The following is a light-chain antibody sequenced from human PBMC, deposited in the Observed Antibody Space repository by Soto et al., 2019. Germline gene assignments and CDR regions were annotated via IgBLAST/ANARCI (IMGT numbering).Light chain of an antibody. Sequence: QSVLTQPPSVSGAPGQRVTISFTGSSSNIGAVYDVHWYQQLPGTAPKLLIYGNSNRPSGVPDRVSGSKSGTSASLAITGLQAEDEADYYCQSYDSSLREVFGGGTKLTVL. CDR2: GNS. CDR1: SSNIGAVYD. CDR3: QSYDSSLREV. V-gene: IGLV1-40*01. J-gene: IGLJ2*01.